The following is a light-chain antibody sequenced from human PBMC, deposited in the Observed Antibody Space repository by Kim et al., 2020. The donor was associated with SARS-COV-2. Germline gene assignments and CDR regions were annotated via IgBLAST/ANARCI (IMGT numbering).Light chain of an antibody. Sequence: YELTQPPSVSVSPGQTASITCSGDKLGDKYACWYQQKPGQSPVLVIYQDSKRPSGIPERFSGSNSGNTATLTIGGTQAMDEADYYCQAWDSSTAVFGGGTQLTVL. CDR2: QDS. V-gene: IGLV3-1*01. J-gene: IGLJ3*02. CDR3: QAWDSSTAV. CDR1: KLGDKY.